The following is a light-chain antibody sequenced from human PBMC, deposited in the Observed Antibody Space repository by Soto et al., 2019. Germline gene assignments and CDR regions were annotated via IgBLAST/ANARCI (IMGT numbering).Light chain of an antibody. CDR2: GAS. CDR1: QSVSNNY. J-gene: IGKJ5*01. CDR3: QQYGSSPIT. Sequence: EIVLTQSPCTLSLSPGGRATVSCMASQSVSNNYLSWYQQRPGQAPRLLIYGASNGATGIPDRFSGSGSGTDFTLTISRLEPEDFAVYHCQQYGSSPITFGQGTRLEIK. V-gene: IGKV3-20*01.